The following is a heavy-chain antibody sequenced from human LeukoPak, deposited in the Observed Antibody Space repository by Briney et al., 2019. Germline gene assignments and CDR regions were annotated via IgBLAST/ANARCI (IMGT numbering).Heavy chain of an antibody. CDR3: AKAEPIRFTEYYFDY. D-gene: IGHD1-14*01. Sequence: SGGSLRLSCAASGFTFSTYGMHWVRQAPGKGLEWVSFIRYDGSDKYYADSVKGRFTISRDNSKNTLYLQMNSLRAEDTAVYYCAKAEPIRFTEYYFDYWGQGTLVTVSS. J-gene: IGHJ4*02. CDR1: GFTFSTYG. V-gene: IGHV3-30*02. CDR2: IRYDGSDK.